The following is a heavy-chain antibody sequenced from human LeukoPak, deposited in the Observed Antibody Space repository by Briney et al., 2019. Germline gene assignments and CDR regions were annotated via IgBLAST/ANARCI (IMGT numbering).Heavy chain of an antibody. J-gene: IGHJ4*02. D-gene: IGHD3-10*01. CDR2: IYISGST. V-gene: IGHV4-4*07. CDR1: GGSISSYY. Sequence: SETLSLTCTVSGGSISSYYWSWIRQPAGKGLEWIGRIYISGSTNYNPSLNSRVTMSVDTSKNQFSLKLNSVTAADTAVYYCARIRTLWFGESHHYYFDYWGQGTLVTVSS. CDR3: ARIRTLWFGESHHYYFDY.